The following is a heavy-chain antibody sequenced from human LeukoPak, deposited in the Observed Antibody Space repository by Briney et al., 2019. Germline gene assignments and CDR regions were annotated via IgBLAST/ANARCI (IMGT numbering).Heavy chain of an antibody. CDR3: AATYYYDSSGHYEYFQH. V-gene: IGHV3-21*01. CDR1: GFTFSSYS. CDR2: ISSSSSYI. J-gene: IGHJ1*01. Sequence: GGSLRLSCAASGFTFSSYSMNWVRQAPGKGLEWVSSISSSSSYIYYADSVKGRFTISRDNAKNSLYLQMNSLRAEDTAVYYCAATYYYDSSGHYEYFQHWGQGTLVTVSS. D-gene: IGHD3-22*01.